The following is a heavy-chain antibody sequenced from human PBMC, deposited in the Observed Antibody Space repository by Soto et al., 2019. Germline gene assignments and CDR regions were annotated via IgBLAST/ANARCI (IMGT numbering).Heavy chain of an antibody. J-gene: IGHJ6*02. CDR2: IIPIFGTA. V-gene: IGHV1-69*13. D-gene: IGHD4-17*01. Sequence: AASVKVSCKASGGTFSSYAISWVRQAPGQGLEWMGGIIPIFGTANYAQKFQGRVTITADESTSTAYMELSSLRSEDTAVYYCASHGYGEYYYYGMDVWGQGTTVTVSS. CDR3: ASHGYGEYYYYGMDV. CDR1: GGTFSSYA.